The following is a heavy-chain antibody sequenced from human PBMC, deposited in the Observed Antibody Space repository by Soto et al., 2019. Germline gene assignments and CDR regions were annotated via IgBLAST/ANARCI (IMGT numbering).Heavy chain of an antibody. V-gene: IGHV3-23*01. CDR3: AKCPVTYSRTCRANWSDP. J-gene: IGHJ5*02. CDR2: MSGGGGAT. CDR1: GFTFSSYV. D-gene: IGHD6-13*01. Sequence: EVKMLESGGGLVQPGGSLRLSCAASGFTFSSYVMSWVRQAPGKGLEWVSGMSGGGGATYYADSVKGRFTISRDNSKNTLYLQMRTRGGEETAVYYCAKCPVTYSRTCRANWSDPWGQGTMVTVSS.